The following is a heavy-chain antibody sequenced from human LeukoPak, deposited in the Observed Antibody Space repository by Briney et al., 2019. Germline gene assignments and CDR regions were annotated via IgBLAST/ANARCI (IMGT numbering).Heavy chain of an antibody. CDR1: GFTFSSYA. CDR3: ARSGGSF. D-gene: IGHD3-10*01. Sequence: PGGSLRLSCAASGFTFSSYAMHWVRQAPGKGLEWVAVISYDGSNKYYADSVKGRFTISRDNAKNSLYLQMNSLRAEDTAVYYCARSGGSFWGQGTLVTVSS. V-gene: IGHV3-30-3*01. J-gene: IGHJ4*02. CDR2: ISYDGSNK.